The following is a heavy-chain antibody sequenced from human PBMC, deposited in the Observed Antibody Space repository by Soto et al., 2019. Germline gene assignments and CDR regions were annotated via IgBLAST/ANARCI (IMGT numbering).Heavy chain of an antibody. J-gene: IGHJ3*02. Sequence: PGGSLRLSCAASGFTFSSYAMSWVRQAPGKGLEWVSAISGSGGSTYYADSVKGRFTISRDNSKNTLYLQMNNLRAEDTAEYYFAISRSFLVGAKTVAFEIWGQGTMVTVSS. V-gene: IGHV3-23*01. CDR1: GFTFSSYA. D-gene: IGHD1-26*01. CDR3: AISRSFLVGAKTVAFEI. CDR2: ISGSGGST.